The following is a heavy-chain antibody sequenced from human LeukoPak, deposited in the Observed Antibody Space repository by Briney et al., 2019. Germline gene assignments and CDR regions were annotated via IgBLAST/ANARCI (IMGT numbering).Heavy chain of an antibody. Sequence: GGSVKLSCASSGFTFSSYAISWVRQTPGQGLEWVSSITSNNENTYYADSLQDQFTMSRDNSKNTVYLQLNNLRAEDTAVYYCARDRPNYYGTNGHYYRPDGDYCRLGTLVTVCS. V-gene: IGHV3-23*01. D-gene: IGHD3-22*01. CDR2: ITSNNENT. J-gene: IGHJ4*02. CDR3: ARDRPNYYGTNGHYYRPDGDY. CDR1: GFTFSSYA.